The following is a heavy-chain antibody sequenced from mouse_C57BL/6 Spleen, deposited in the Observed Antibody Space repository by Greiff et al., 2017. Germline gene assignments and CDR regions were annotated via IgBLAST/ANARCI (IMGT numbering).Heavy chain of an antibody. D-gene: IGHD1-1*01. V-gene: IGHV3-6*01. J-gene: IGHJ1*03. CDR2: ISYDGSN. Sequence: EVKLMESGPGLVKPSQSLSLTCSVTGYSITSGYYWNWIRQFPGNKLEWMGYISYDGSNNYNPSLKNRISITRDTSKNQFFLKLNSVTTEDTATYYCARILRYDWYFDVWGTGTTVTVSS. CDR3: ARILRYDWYFDV. CDR1: GYSITSGYY.